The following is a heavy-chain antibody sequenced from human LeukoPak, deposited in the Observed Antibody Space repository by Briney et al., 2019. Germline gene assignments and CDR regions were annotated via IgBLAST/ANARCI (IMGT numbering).Heavy chain of an antibody. CDR2: ISSSGSYI. J-gene: IGHJ4*02. Sequence: PGGSLRLSCAASGFTFSSYSMNWVRQAPGKGLEWASSISSSGSYIYYADSVKGRFTISRDNAKNSLYLQMNSLRVEDTAVYYCARGYLVAFDYWGQGTLVTVSS. D-gene: IGHD5-12*01. CDR3: ARGYLVAFDY. V-gene: IGHV3-21*01. CDR1: GFTFSSYS.